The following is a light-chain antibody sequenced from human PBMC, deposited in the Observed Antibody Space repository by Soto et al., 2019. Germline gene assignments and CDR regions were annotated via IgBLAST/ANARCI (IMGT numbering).Light chain of an antibody. Sequence: QSALTRPASVSGSPGQSITISCTGTISDVGGNDYVSWYQQHPGKAPKVIIYDVSYRPSGISNRFSGSKSGNTASLVISGLQAEDEAKYYCVSYTRSTTYVFGTGTKVTVL. CDR2: DVS. V-gene: IGLV2-14*03. CDR3: VSYTRSTTYV. CDR1: ISDVGGNDY. J-gene: IGLJ1*01.